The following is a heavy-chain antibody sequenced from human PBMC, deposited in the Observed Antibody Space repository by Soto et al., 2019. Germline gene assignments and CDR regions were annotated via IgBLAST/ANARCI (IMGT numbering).Heavy chain of an antibody. V-gene: IGHV1-3*01. J-gene: IGHJ4*02. CDR1: GYTFTNYA. D-gene: IGHD2-15*01. Sequence: GASVKVSCKASGYTFTNYAMHWVRQAPGQRLEWMGWINAGNGSTSYAQKFQGRVTMTRDTSTSTVYMGLSSLRSEDTTVYYCARVYCSGGSCYSIDYWGQGTLVTVSS. CDR2: INAGNGST. CDR3: ARVYCSGGSCYSIDY.